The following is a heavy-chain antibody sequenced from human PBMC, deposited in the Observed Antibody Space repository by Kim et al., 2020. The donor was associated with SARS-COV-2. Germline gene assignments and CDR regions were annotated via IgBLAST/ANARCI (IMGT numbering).Heavy chain of an antibody. Sequence: SVKVSCKASGGTFSSYAISWVRQAPGQGLEWMGRIIPILGIANYAQKFQGRVTITADKSTSTANMELSSLRSEDTAVYYCARDDWAVTGPTGFHYYYYGVDVWGQGTTVTVSS. J-gene: IGHJ6*02. CDR2: IIPILGIA. D-gene: IGHD6-19*01. V-gene: IGHV1-69*04. CDR3: ARDDWAVTGPTGFHYYYYGVDV. CDR1: GGTFSSYA.